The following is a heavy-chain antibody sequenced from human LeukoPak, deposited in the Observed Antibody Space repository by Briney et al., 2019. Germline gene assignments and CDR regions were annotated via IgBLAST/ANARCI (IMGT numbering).Heavy chain of an antibody. D-gene: IGHD2-15*01. V-gene: IGHV4-34*01. Sequence: KPSETLSLTCAVYGGSFSGYYWSWIRQPPRKGLEWIGEINHSGSTNYNPSLKSRVTISVDTSKNQFSLKLSSVTAADTAVYYCAREPRSSRFDYWGQGTLVTVSS. CDR1: GGSFSGYY. J-gene: IGHJ4*02. CDR3: AREPRSSRFDY. CDR2: INHSGST.